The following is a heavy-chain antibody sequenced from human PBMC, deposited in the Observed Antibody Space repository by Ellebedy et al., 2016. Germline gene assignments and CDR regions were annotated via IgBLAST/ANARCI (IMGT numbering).Heavy chain of an antibody. CDR3: ARASLRYFDWLFSQGYNWFDP. Sequence: ASVKVSCKASGYTFTGYYMHWVRQAPGQGLEWMGWINPNSGGTNYAQKFQGWVTMTRDTSISTAYMELSRLRSDDTAVYYCARASLRYFDWLFSQGYNWFDPWGQGTLVTVSS. V-gene: IGHV1-2*04. CDR1: GYTFTGYY. D-gene: IGHD3-9*01. CDR2: INPNSGGT. J-gene: IGHJ5*02.